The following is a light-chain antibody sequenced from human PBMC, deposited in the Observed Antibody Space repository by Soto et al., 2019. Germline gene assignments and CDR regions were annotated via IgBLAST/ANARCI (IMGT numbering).Light chain of an antibody. V-gene: IGKV3-20*01. J-gene: IGKJ4*01. CDR3: QEYGSSQLT. CDR1: QSVSSTY. Sequence: ETVLTQSPGTLALSPCRSANRSCRASQSVSSTYLAWYQQKPGQAPRLLIYGASSRATGITDRFSGSESGTDFTLTINRLEPEDFAVYYCQEYGSSQLTFGGGTKVDI. CDR2: GAS.